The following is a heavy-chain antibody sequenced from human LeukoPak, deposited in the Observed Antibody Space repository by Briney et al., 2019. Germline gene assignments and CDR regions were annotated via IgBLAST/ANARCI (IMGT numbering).Heavy chain of an antibody. CDR2: SYNSGST. Sequence: SETQSLTCTVSGGSISIYYWSWVRHFPGKGLEWIGYSYNSGSTTYNPSLQSRVTISVDTSKNQFSLKLNSVTAADTAIYYCVRDRELNYWGQGTLVTVSS. J-gene: IGHJ4*02. D-gene: IGHD1-26*01. CDR1: GGSISIYY. V-gene: IGHV4-59*01. CDR3: VRDRELNY.